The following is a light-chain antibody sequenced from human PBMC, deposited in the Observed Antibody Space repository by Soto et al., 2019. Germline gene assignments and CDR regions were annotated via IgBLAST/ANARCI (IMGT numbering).Light chain of an antibody. CDR1: QTISSW. CDR3: QQYTGYSRT. Sequence: DIQKTQSPAALAGCVDDGGPRTFRASQTISSWLAWYQQKPGKAPFLLISDASNLERGVPSRFSGSGSGTEFTLTISSMQPDDFATYYCQQYTGYSRTFGQGTKVDIK. CDR2: DAS. V-gene: IGKV1-5*01. J-gene: IGKJ1*01.